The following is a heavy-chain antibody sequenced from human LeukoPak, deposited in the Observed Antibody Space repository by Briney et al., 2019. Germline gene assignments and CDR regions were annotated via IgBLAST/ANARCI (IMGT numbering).Heavy chain of an antibody. CDR3: ARLDSGGYYYVHY. V-gene: IGHV5-51*01. CDR2: IHPRDSET. J-gene: IGHJ4*02. Sequence: GESLKISCQTSGYSFTNYWIGWVRQVPGKGLEWMGIIHPRDSETRYTPSFQGQFTFSVDRSTSTAYLQWNSLKASDTAIFYCARLDSGGYYYVHYWGQGTLVTVSS. D-gene: IGHD3-22*01. CDR1: GYSFTNYW.